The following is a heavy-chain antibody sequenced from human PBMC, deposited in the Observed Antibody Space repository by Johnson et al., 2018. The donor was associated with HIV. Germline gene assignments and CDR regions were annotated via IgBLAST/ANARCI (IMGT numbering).Heavy chain of an antibody. Sequence: VQLVESGGGLVKPGGSLRLSCAASGFTFSNAWMSWVRQAPGKGLEWVGRIKSKTEGGTTDYAVPVNGRLTSSRDDSKNTLYLQMNSLKTEDTAVYYCARAYSGSYSPRSAFDIWGQGTMVTVSS. CDR3: ARAYSGSYSPRSAFDI. J-gene: IGHJ3*02. CDR2: IKSKTEGGTT. D-gene: IGHD1-26*01. V-gene: IGHV3-15*01. CDR1: GFTFSNAW.